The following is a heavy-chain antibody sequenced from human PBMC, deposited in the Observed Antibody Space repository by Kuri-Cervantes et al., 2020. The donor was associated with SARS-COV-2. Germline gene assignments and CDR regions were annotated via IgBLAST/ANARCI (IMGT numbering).Heavy chain of an antibody. Sequence: SGPTLVKPTQTLTLTCTFSGFSLSTSGVGVGWIRQPPGKALEWLALIYWNDDKRYSPSLKSRLTTTKDTSKNQVVLTMTNMDPVDTATYYCAHRPPAYYDSSGYYYRGYYFDYWGQGTLVTVSS. D-gene: IGHD3-22*01. CDR1: GFSLSTSGVG. CDR3: AHRPPAYYDSSGYYYRGYYFDY. J-gene: IGHJ4*02. CDR2: IYWNDDK. V-gene: IGHV2-5*01.